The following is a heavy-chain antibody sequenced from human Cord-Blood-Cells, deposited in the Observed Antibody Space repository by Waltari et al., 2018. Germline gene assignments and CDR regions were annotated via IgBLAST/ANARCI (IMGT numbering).Heavy chain of an antibody. CDR2: IYHSGST. CDR1: GYSISSGYY. D-gene: IGHD4-17*01. Sequence: QVQLQESGPGLVKPSETLSLTCAVPGYSISSGYYWGRTRQPPGKGLEWIGSIYHSGSTYYNPSLKSRVTISVDTSKNQFSLKLSSVTAADTAVYYCAREGVMTTTPFDYWGQGTLVTVSS. J-gene: IGHJ4*02. V-gene: IGHV4-38-2*02. CDR3: AREGVMTTTPFDY.